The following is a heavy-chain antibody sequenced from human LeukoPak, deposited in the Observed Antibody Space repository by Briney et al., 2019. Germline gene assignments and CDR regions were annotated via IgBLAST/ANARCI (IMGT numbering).Heavy chain of an antibody. J-gene: IGHJ6*02. Sequence: SETLSVTCTVSGGSISSYYWSWIRQPPGKGLGWMGYIYYSGSTNYNPSLKSRVTISVDTSKNQFSLKLSSVTAADTAVYYRAGVVAAAGTPLYYGMDVWGQGTTVTVSS. CDR1: GGSISSYY. CDR2: IYYSGST. CDR3: AGVVAAAGTPLYYGMDV. D-gene: IGHD6-13*01. V-gene: IGHV4-59*08.